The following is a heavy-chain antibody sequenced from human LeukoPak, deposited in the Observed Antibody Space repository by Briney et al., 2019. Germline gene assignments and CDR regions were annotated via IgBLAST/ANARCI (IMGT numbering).Heavy chain of an antibody. CDR3: ARWTYAFDT. D-gene: IGHD3/OR15-3a*01. CDR1: GFTFSSYW. J-gene: IGHJ3*02. Sequence: GGSLRLSCAASGFTFSSYWMSWVRQAPGKGLEWVANIKKDGSEKYYVDSVKGRFTISRDNAKTSLYLQMNSLRAEDTGVYYCARWTYAFDTWGQGTMVTVSS. CDR2: IKKDGSEK. V-gene: IGHV3-7*01.